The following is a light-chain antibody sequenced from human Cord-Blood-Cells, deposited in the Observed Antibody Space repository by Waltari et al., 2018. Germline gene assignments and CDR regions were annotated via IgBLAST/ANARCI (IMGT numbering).Light chain of an antibody. CDR1: SSDAGGYNY. V-gene: IGLV2-14*01. CDR2: DVS. CDR3: SSYTSSSTWV. Sequence: QSPLTQPASVSGPPGQSITISCTGTSSDAGGYNYVSWYQQHPGKAPKLMIYDVSKRPSGFSNRFSCSKSGNTASLTISGLQAEDEADYYCSSYTSSSTWVFGGGTKLTVL. J-gene: IGLJ3*02.